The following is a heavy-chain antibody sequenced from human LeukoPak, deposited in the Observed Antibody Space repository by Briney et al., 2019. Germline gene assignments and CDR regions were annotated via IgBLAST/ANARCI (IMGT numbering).Heavy chain of an antibody. Sequence: SETLSLTCTVSGGSISSSSYYWGWIRQPPGKGLEWIGSIYYSGSTYYNPSLKSRVTISVDTSKNQFSLKLSSVTAADTAVYYCARGFGRRWKYYYYMDVWGKGTTVTVSS. D-gene: IGHD4-23*01. J-gene: IGHJ6*03. CDR1: GGSISSSSYY. CDR3: ARGFGRRWKYYYYMDV. V-gene: IGHV4-39*01. CDR2: IYYSGST.